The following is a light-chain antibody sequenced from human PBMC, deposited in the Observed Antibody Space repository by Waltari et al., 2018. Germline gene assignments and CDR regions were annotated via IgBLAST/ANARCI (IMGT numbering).Light chain of an antibody. Sequence: SYELTQQPSVSVSPGQTARTTCSGDALPRQYTYWYQQKPGQAPVLVISQDSERPSGIPERFSGSSSGTTVTLTISGVQAEDEADYYCQSADSSISYVVFGGGTKLTVL. V-gene: IGLV3-25*03. CDR1: ALPRQY. CDR2: QDS. CDR3: QSADSSISYVV. J-gene: IGLJ2*01.